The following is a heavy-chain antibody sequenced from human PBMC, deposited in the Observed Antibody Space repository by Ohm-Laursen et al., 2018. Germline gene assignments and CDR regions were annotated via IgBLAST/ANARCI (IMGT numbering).Heavy chain of an antibody. V-gene: IGHV1-18*01. CDR2: ISAYNGNT. D-gene: IGHD5-18*01. CDR1: GYTFTSYG. CDR3: AREAKSYGYVFVY. Sequence: ASVKVSCKASGYTFTSYGISWVRQAPGQGLEWMGWISAYNGNTNYAQKLQGRVTMTRNTSISTAYMELSSLRSEDTAVYYCAREAKSYGYVFVYWGQGTLVTVSS. J-gene: IGHJ4*02.